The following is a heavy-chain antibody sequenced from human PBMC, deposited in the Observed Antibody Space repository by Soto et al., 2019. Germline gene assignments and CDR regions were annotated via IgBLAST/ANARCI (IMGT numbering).Heavy chain of an antibody. D-gene: IGHD5-12*01. CDR1: GFVFERYW. V-gene: IGHV3-74*01. J-gene: IGHJ4*02. CDR2: ISGDGART. Sequence: PGGSLRLSCAASGFVFERYWMHWVRQTPGKGPEWVSRISGDGARTDYADSVKGRFTISRDNAKNSLYLQMNSLRAEDTAVYYCTRGPRPSSVGTGEFWGLGALGTVSS. CDR3: TRGPRPSSVGTGEF.